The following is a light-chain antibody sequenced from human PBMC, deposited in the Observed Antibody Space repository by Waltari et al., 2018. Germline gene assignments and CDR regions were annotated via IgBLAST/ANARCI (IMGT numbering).Light chain of an antibody. CDR1: NLGDKH. V-gene: IGLV3-1*01. CDR2: QEN. J-gene: IGLJ1*01. CDR3: QAWDSSAAGV. Sequence: SSELTQPPSVSVSLGQKATISSSGDNLGDKHACWYQQKPGQSPVLVIYQENRRPSGIPERFSGSNSGNTATLTISGTQAMDEADYYCQAWDSSAAGVFGTGTKVTVL.